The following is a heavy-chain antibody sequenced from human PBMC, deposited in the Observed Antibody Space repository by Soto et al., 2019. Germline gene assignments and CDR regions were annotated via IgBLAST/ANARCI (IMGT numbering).Heavy chain of an antibody. CDR1: GGSITSHY. J-gene: IGHJ6*02. CDR2: IHHSGST. D-gene: IGHD3-10*01. CDR3: ARPGFGQLHGVVDV. V-gene: IGHV4-59*08. Sequence: SETLSLTWSVSGGSITSHYCSCFLQPPGKGLEWIGYIHHSGSTSYNPSLKSRVTMSVDTCKNQFSLKVNSVTAADTALYFCARPGFGQLHGVVDVRGPGTTLTVSS.